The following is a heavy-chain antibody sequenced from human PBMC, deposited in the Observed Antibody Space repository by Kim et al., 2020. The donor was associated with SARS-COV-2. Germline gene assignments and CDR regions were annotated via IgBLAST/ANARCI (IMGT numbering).Heavy chain of an antibody. V-gene: IGHV3-23*01. J-gene: IGHJ6*02. CDR2: ISGSGGST. Sequence: GGSLRLSCAASGFTFSSYAMSWVRQAPGKGLEWVSAISGSGGSTYYADSVKGRFTISRDNSKNTLYLQMNSLRAEDTAVYYCAKDWGRPNSNYDPYYYYGMDVWGQWTTGTVSS. CDR1: GFTFSSYA. CDR3: AKDWGRPNSNYDPYYYYGMDV. D-gene: IGHD4-4*01.